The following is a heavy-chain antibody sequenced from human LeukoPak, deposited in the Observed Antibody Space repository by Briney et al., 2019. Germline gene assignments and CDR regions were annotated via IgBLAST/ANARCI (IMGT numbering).Heavy chain of an antibody. CDR2: ISYDGSNK. J-gene: IGHJ3*02. CDR1: GFTFSSYA. Sequence: GGSLRLSCAASGFTFSSYAMSWVRQAPGKGLEWVAVISYDGSNKYYADSVKGRFTISRDNSKNTLYLQMNSLRAEDTAVYYCAREYSSGWTDAFDIWGQGTMVTVSS. V-gene: IGHV3-30-3*01. CDR3: AREYSSGWTDAFDI. D-gene: IGHD6-19*01.